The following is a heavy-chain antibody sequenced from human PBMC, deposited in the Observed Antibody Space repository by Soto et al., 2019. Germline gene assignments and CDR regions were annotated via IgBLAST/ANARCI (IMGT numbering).Heavy chain of an antibody. CDR3: ARVKQGRGGYDAPFDY. J-gene: IGHJ4*02. CDR1: GFIFSSYG. V-gene: IGHV3-33*01. D-gene: IGHD3-3*01. Sequence: QVQLVESGGGVVQPGGSLRLSCAPSGFIFSSYGMPWVRQAPGKGLEWVAVIRYDGSKTYYEDSVKGRFTISRDNSKNTLYLQMNSLRAEDTAVYYCARVKQGRGGYDAPFDYWGQGTLVTVAS. CDR2: IRYDGSKT.